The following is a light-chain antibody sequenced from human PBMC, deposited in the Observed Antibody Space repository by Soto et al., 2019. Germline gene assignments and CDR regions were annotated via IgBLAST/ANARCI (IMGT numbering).Light chain of an antibody. V-gene: IGKV3-11*01. CDR3: QHRFNRPFT. Sequence: EIVLTQSPGTLSLSPGERATLSCGASQTISNDLAWYQQKPGQAPRLLIYDASIRATGIPARFSGSGSGTDYTLTISSLEPEDFAVYYCQHRFNRPFTFGPGTKVDIK. CDR1: QTISND. J-gene: IGKJ3*01. CDR2: DAS.